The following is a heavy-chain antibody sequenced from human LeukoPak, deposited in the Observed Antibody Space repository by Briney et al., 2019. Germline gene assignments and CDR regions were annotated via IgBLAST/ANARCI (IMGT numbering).Heavy chain of an antibody. CDR3: ARVESAAGLDY. Sequence: SETLSLTCTVPGGSISSYYWSWIRQPPGKGLEWIGYIYYSGTTTYNPSLRSRVTISVDTSKNQFSLKLSSVTAADTAVYYCARVESAAGLDYWGQGTLVTVSS. V-gene: IGHV4-59*01. CDR1: GGSISSYY. J-gene: IGHJ4*02. CDR2: IYYSGTT. D-gene: IGHD1-14*01.